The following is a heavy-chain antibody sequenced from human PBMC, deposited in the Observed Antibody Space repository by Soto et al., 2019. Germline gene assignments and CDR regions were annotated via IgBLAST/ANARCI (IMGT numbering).Heavy chain of an antibody. V-gene: IGHV3-23*01. CDR3: AKGVLFLGGWFGEPMPFDY. Sequence: GESLKISCAASGFTFSSYAMSWVRQAPGKGLEWVSAISGSGGSTYYADSVKGRFTISRDNSKNTLYLLMNSLTAEDTAVYYGAKGVLFLGGWFGEPMPFDYWGQGTLVTVSS. D-gene: IGHD3-10*01. J-gene: IGHJ4*02. CDR1: GFTFSSYA. CDR2: ISGSGGST.